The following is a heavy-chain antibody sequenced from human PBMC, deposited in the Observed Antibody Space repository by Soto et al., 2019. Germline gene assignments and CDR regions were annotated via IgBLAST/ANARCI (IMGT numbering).Heavy chain of an antibody. CDR1: GGSIISDY. D-gene: IGHD3-10*01. CDR2: IYYSGST. CDR3: ARSGSLWFGETIDC. V-gene: IGHV4-59*01. Sequence: SETLSLTCTVSGGSIISDYWSWIRQPPGKGLEWIGYIYYSGSTNYNPSLKSRVTISVDTSKNQFSLKLSSVTAADTAVYYCARSGSLWFGETIDCWGQGTLVTVSS. J-gene: IGHJ4*02.